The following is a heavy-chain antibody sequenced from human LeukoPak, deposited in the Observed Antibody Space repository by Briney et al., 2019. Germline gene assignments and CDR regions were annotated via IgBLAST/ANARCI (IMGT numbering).Heavy chain of an antibody. CDR3: AKTTGRADYSSDGGYYGLDV. CDR1: GFTLSSYR. Sequence: GSLRLSCAASGFTLSSYRIHWVRQAPGKGLVWVSRINSDGRRTTYADSVKGRFTISRDNAKNTLYLQMNSLRTEDTAVYYCAKTTGRADYSSDGGYYGLDVWGQGTTVTVSS. J-gene: IGHJ6*02. CDR2: INSDGRRT. V-gene: IGHV3-74*01. D-gene: IGHD4-11*01.